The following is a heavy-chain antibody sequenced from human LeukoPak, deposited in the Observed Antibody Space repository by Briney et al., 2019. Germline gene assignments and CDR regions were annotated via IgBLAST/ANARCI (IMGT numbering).Heavy chain of an antibody. V-gene: IGHV4-59*01. Sequence: PSETLSLTCTVSGGSISNYYWSWIRQPPGKGLEWIGHIYYSGSTNYNPSLKSRVTISVDTSKNQFSLKLNSVTAADTAAYYCARTTEDCSSTSCYQYWFDPWGQGTLVTVSS. CDR1: GGSISNYY. CDR2: IYYSGST. CDR3: ARTTEDCSSTSCYQYWFDP. D-gene: IGHD2-2*01. J-gene: IGHJ5*02.